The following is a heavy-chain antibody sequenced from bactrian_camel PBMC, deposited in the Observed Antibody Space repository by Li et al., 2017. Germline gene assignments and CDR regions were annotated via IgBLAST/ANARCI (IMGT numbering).Heavy chain of an antibody. J-gene: IGHJ6*01. Sequence: VQLVESGGNLVQPGGSLRLSCAGSGFTFRTYTMTWVRQVPGKGLEWVSAISGGGSATYYVDSVRGRFTISHDNAKNTLYLQMNSLKPEDTAMYYCAASAVGWFLSRQPVDFGYWGQGTQV. V-gene: IGHV3S40*01. CDR1: GFTFRTYT. CDR2: ISGGGSAT. D-gene: IGHD5*01. CDR3: AASAVGWFLSRQPVDFGY.